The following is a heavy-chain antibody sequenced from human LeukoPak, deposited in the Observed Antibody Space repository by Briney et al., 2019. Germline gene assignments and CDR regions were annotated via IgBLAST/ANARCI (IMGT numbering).Heavy chain of an antibody. CDR3: ARGRDCGGGCYPFDY. Sequence: GGSLRLSCAASGFTFSSYWMSWVRQAPGKGLEWVANIKQDGSEKYYVDSVKGRFTISRDNAKNSLYLQMNSLRAEDTAVYYCARGRDCGGGCYPFDYWGQGTLVSVSS. D-gene: IGHD2-21*02. CDR1: GFTFSSYW. V-gene: IGHV3-7*01. J-gene: IGHJ4*02. CDR2: IKQDGSEK.